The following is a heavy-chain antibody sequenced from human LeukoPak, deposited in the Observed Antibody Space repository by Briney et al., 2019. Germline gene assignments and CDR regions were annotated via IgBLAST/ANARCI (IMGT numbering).Heavy chain of an antibody. CDR1: GFTFSSYA. J-gene: IGHJ5*02. CDR2: ISGSGGST. CDR3: AKPAVGLIVLAWFDP. D-gene: IGHD2-8*01. Sequence: PGGSLRLSCAASGFTFSSYAMSWVRQAPGKGLEWVSAISGSGGSTYCADSVKGRFTISRDNSKNTLYLQMNSLRAEDTAVYYCAKPAVGLIVLAWFDPWGQGTLVTVSS. V-gene: IGHV3-23*01.